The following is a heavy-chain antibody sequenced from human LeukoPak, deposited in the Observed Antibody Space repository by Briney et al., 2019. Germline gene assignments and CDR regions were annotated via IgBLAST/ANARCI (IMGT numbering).Heavy chain of an antibody. Sequence: GRSLRLSCAASGFTFNSYGMHWVRQAPGKGLEWVAVILYDGSNEYYADSVKGRFTISRDNSKNTLYLQMNSLRVEDTAAYYCAKPTGLWFGELPLDYWGQGTLVTVSS. D-gene: IGHD3-10*01. CDR3: AKPTGLWFGELPLDY. CDR2: ILYDGSNE. CDR1: GFTFNSYG. J-gene: IGHJ4*02. V-gene: IGHV3-30*18.